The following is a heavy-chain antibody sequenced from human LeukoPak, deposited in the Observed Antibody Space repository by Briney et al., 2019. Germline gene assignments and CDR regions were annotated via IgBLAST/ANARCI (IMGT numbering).Heavy chain of an antibody. D-gene: IGHD3-16*01. Sequence: GESLMLSCGASGFTFSNYWMSWVRQAPGKGLEWVDNMKEDGSEEYYVDSVKGRFTISRDNAKNSLYLQMNSLRAEDTAVYYCARTLRTFNWFDPWGQGTLVTVSS. CDR1: GFTFSNYW. V-gene: IGHV3-7*01. J-gene: IGHJ5*02. CDR3: ARTLRTFNWFDP. CDR2: MKEDGSEE.